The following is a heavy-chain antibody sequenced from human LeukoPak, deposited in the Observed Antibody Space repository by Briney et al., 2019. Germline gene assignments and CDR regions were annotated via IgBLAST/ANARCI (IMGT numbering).Heavy chain of an antibody. J-gene: IGHJ4*02. D-gene: IGHD3-10*01. CDR3: AASITMFDY. Sequence: GGSLRLSCAASGFTFSRYWMSWVRQAPGKGLEWVANIKKDGSVKYYVESVKGRFTISRDNAKNSLYLQMNSLGAEDTAVYYCAASITMFDYWGQGTLVTVSS. V-gene: IGHV3-7*02. CDR1: GFTFSRYW. CDR2: IKKDGSVK.